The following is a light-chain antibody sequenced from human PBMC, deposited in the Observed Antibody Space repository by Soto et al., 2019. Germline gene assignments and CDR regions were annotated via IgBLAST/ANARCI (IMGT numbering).Light chain of an antibody. CDR1: SSDIGSYKY. CDR2: EVT. Sequence: QSALTQPPSASGSPGQSVTISCTGTSSDIGSYKYVSWYQQHPGKAPRLMIYEVTKRPSGVPDRFSGSKSGNTAFLTVSGLQAEDEADYYCASYAGSNNFKVFGTGTKLTVL. CDR3: ASYAGSNNFKV. V-gene: IGLV2-8*01. J-gene: IGLJ1*01.